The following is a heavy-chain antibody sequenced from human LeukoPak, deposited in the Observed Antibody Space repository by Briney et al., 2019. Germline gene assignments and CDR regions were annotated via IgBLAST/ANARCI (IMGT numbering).Heavy chain of an antibody. V-gene: IGHV1-2*02. CDR2: INPNSGGT. J-gene: IGHJ3*02. D-gene: IGHD7-27*01. CDR3: GRNRLGKALDI. Sequence: ASVKVSCKASGYFFTDYYIHWVRQAPRQGLEWMGWINPNSGGTKDEEKFQGRVTMTRDTSISTVYLELSRLRSDDTAVYYCGRNRLGKALDIWGQGTMVTVSS. CDR1: GYFFTDYY.